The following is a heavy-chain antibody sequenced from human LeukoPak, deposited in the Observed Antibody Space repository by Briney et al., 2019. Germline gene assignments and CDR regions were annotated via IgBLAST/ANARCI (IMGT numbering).Heavy chain of an antibody. CDR1: GFTFSSYS. V-gene: IGHV3-21*01. CDR3: ARDHSLPRYGY. CDR2: ISSSSSYI. J-gene: IGHJ4*02. Sequence: GGSLRLSCAASGFTFSSYSMNWVRQAPGNGLEWVSSISSSSSYIYYADSVKGRFTISRDNAKNSLYLQMNSLRAEDTAVYYCARDHSLPRYGYWGQGTLVTVSS. D-gene: IGHD4-23*01.